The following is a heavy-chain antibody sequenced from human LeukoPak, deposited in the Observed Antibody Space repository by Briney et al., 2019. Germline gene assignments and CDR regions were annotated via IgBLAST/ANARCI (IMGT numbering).Heavy chain of an antibody. J-gene: IGHJ4*02. CDR3: ARSSSGGTFFDY. CDR2: IYHSGST. Sequence: SETLSLTCVVSGGSISSGGYSWSWIRQPPGKGLEWIGYIYHSGSTYYNPSLKSRVTISVDRSKNQFSLKLSSVTAADTAVYYCARSSSGGTFFDYWGQGTLVTVSS. D-gene: IGHD2-15*01. CDR1: GGSISSGGYS. V-gene: IGHV4-30-2*01.